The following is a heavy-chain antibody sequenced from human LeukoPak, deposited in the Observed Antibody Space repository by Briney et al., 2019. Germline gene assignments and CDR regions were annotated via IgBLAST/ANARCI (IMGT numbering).Heavy chain of an antibody. V-gene: IGHV4-34*01. CDR1: GGSISSYY. J-gene: IGHJ6*02. Sequence: TSETLSLTCTVSGGSISSYYWSWIRQPPKKGLEWIGEINHSGSTNYNPSLKSRVTISVDTSKNQFSLKVRSVTAADTAVYYCARGHVGSYAYYYYYGMDVWGQGTTVTVSS. CDR2: INHSGST. CDR3: ARGHVGSYAYYYYYGMDV. D-gene: IGHD2-8*01.